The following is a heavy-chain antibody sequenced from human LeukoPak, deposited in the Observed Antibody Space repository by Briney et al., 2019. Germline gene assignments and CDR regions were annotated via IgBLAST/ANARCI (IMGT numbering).Heavy chain of an antibody. CDR1: GYSFNNYW. V-gene: IGHV5-51*01. J-gene: IGHJ6*02. CDR2: IYPNDSDT. D-gene: IGHD6-6*01. Sequence: GESLKISCKGSGYSFNNYWIGWVRQEPGKGLEWMGIIYPNDSDTRYSPSFQGRVTISADKSISTAYLQWSSLKASDTAMYYCARQSIYYYGMDVWGQGTTVTVSS. CDR3: ARQSIYYYGMDV.